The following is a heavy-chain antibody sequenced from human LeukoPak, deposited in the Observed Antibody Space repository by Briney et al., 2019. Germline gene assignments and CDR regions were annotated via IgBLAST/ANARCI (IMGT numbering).Heavy chain of an antibody. J-gene: IGHJ5*02. V-gene: IGHV1-2*02. D-gene: IGHD1-26*01. Sequence: ASVKVSCKASGYTFTDYYMHWVRQAPGQGLEWMGWINPNSVDTNYAQKFQGRVTMTRDTSISTAYMGLSRLGSDDTAVYYCARDSRPIVGPPGGYWFDPWGQGTLVTVSS. CDR1: GYTFTDYY. CDR3: ARDSRPIVGPPGGYWFDP. CDR2: INPNSVDT.